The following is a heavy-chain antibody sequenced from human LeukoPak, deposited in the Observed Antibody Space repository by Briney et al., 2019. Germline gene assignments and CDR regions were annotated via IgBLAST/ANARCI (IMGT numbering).Heavy chain of an antibody. D-gene: IGHD3-9*01. J-gene: IGHJ6*02. CDR3: AREPYYDILTGYYYGMDV. CDR1: GYTFTSYY. CDR2: INPNSGGT. V-gene: IGHV1-2*02. Sequence: GASVKVSCKASGYTFTSYYMHWVRQAPGQGLEWMGWINPNSGGTNYAQKFQGRVTMTRDTSISTAYMELSRLRSDDTAVYYCAREPYYDILTGYYYGMDVWGQGTTVTVSS.